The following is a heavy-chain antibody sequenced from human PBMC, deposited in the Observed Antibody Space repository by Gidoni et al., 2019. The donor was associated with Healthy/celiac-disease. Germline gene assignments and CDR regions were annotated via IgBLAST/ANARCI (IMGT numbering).Heavy chain of an antibody. CDR3: AREGGMTTVTTGAFDI. D-gene: IGHD4-17*01. CDR1: GSTFSSYW. Sequence: EVQLLESGRGLVQPGGSLSLSCAASGSTFSSYWIHWVRQAPGKGLVWVSRINSDGSSTSYADSVKGRFTISRDNAKNTLYLQMNSLRAEDTAVYYCAREGGMTTVTTGAFDIWGQGTMVTVSS. V-gene: IGHV3-74*01. J-gene: IGHJ3*02. CDR2: INSDGSST.